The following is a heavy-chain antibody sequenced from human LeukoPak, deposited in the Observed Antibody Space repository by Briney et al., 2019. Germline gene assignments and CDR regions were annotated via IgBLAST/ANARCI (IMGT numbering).Heavy chain of an antibody. D-gene: IGHD3-10*01. V-gene: IGHV3-74*01. CDR2: INSDGSST. J-gene: IGHJ4*02. Sequence: GGSLRLSCAASGFTFSSYDMSWVRQAPGKGLVWVSRINSDGSSTNYADSVKGRFTISRDNAKNTLYLQMNSLRAEDTAVYYCARGVLWFGDLTDYWGQGILVTVSS. CDR3: ARGVLWFGDLTDY. CDR1: GFTFSSYD.